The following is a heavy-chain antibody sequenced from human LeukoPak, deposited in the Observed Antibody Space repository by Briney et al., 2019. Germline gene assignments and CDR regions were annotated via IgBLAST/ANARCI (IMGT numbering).Heavy chain of an antibody. Sequence: SQTLSLTCAISGDSVSSNNAAWNWIRQSPSRGLEWLGRTYYRSKWYNDYAISVRSRITINPDTSKNQFSLQLNSVTPEDTAVYYCAGGGSSWYSGFDPWGQGTLVTVS. CDR1: GDSVSSNNAA. CDR3: AGGGSSWYSGFDP. CDR2: TYYRSKWYN. D-gene: IGHD6-13*01. J-gene: IGHJ5*02. V-gene: IGHV6-1*01.